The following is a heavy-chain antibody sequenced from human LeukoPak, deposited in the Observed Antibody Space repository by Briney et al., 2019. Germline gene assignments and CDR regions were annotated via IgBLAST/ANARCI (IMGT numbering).Heavy chain of an antibody. D-gene: IGHD3-10*01. J-gene: IGHJ4*02. Sequence: PSETLSLTCTVSGGSISSHYWSWIRQPPGKGLEWIGSIYYSGSTYYNPSLKGRVTISVDTSKNQFSLKLSSVTAADTAVYYCATLLYYYGSGSYSYWGQGTLVTVSS. CDR2: IYYSGST. CDR1: GGSISSHY. CDR3: ATLLYYYGSGSYSY. V-gene: IGHV4-59*05.